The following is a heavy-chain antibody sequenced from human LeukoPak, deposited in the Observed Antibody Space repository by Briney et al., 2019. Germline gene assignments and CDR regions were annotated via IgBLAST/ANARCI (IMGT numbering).Heavy chain of an antibody. V-gene: IGHV4-61*01. CDR3: ARVSVAGTGPDY. Sequence: SETLSLTCTVSGGSVSSGNYYWSWIRQPPGKGLEWIGFMPNSGHTDSNASLKSRVTISVDTSKNQFSLKLKSVTAADTAVYYCARVSVAGTGPDYWGQGTLVTVSS. J-gene: IGHJ4*02. CDR1: GGSVSSGNYY. D-gene: IGHD6-13*01. CDR2: MPNSGHT.